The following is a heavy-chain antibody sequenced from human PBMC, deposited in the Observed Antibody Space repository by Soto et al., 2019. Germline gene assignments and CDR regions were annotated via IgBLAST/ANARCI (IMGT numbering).Heavy chain of an antibody. V-gene: IGHV1-18*01. J-gene: IGHJ6*03. D-gene: IGHD6-19*01. CDR3: ARDRGVAPPVAGNTHYFYSMDV. CDR1: GYSFTNYG. Sequence: QDQLLQSGAEVKKPGASVTVSCKASGYSFTNYGITWVRQAPGQGLEWMGRISAFNGKTHYAQKLQGRVTMTPDASTSTAYMPLRGPRSDDTAVYYCARDRGVAPPVAGNTHYFYSMDVWGKGTTVTVS. CDR2: ISAFNGKT.